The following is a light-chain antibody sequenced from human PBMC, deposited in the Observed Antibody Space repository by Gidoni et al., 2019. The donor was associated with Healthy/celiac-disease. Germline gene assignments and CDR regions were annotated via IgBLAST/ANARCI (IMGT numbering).Light chain of an antibody. CDR2: GAS. Sequence: EIVLTQSPGTLSLSPGERATLSCRASQSVRSSYLAWYQQKPGQAPRLLIYGASSRATGIPDRFSGSGSGTDFTLTISRLEPEDFAVYYCQQYGSSPPKLTFGGGTKVEIK. V-gene: IGKV3-20*01. CDR1: QSVRSSY. J-gene: IGKJ4*01. CDR3: QQYGSSPPKLT.